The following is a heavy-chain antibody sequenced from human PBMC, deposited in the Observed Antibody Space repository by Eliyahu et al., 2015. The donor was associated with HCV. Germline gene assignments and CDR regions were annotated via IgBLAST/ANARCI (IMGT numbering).Heavy chain of an antibody. J-gene: IGHJ4*02. V-gene: IGHV3-23*01. CDR1: GFXLSNYS. CDR3: AKDYEGLDY. CDR2: ISGIRGTT. D-gene: IGHD3-3*01. Sequence: EVQLLESGGDLVQPGGSLRLSCEVSGFXLSNYSXXXVRQAPGQGLEWVSAISGIRGTTYYADSVKGRFTISRDNSKNTLYLQMNSLRAEDTAVYYCAKDYEGLDYWGQGTLVTVSS.